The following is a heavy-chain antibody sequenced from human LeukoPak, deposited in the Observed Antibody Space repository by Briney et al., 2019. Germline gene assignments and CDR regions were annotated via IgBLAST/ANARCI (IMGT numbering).Heavy chain of an antibody. Sequence: ASVKVSCKASGYTFTKNLLHWVRQAPGQGLEWMGWISAYNGNTNYAQKLQGRVTMTTDTSTSTAYMELRSLRSDDTAVYYCARADMITFGGVIAADYWGQGTLVTVSS. J-gene: IGHJ4*02. V-gene: IGHV1-18*04. CDR3: ARADMITFGGVIAADY. CDR1: GYTFTKNL. CDR2: ISAYNGNT. D-gene: IGHD3-16*02.